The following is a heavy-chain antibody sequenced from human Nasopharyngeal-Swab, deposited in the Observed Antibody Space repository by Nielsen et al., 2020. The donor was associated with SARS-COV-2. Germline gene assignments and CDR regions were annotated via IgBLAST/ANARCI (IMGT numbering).Heavy chain of an antibody. CDR3: ARVLDGYNGFDY. V-gene: IGHV3-53*01. Sequence: GGSLRLSCAASGLSVSSNYMSWVRQAPGKGLEWASIIYPGGSTYYADSVKGRFTISSDSSWNTLYLQMNSLTAEDTAVYYCARVLDGYNGFDYWGQGTLVTVSS. CDR1: GLSVSSNY. D-gene: IGHD5-24*01. CDR2: IYPGGST. J-gene: IGHJ4*02.